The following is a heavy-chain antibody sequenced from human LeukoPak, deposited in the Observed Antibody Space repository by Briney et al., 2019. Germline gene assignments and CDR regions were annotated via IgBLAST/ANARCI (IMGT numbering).Heavy chain of an antibody. J-gene: IGHJ4*02. CDR1: GYTFTDHY. CDR3: ARAHIGNDLFIDY. V-gene: IGHV1-2*02. D-gene: IGHD2-21*01. Sequence: ASVKVSCKTSGYTFTDHYFHWLRQAPGQGLEWMGWINPYSGATNYAQKFQGRVTMTRDTSISTAYMDLSSLKSDDTAVYYCARAHIGNDLFIDYWGQGTLVTVSS. CDR2: INPYSGAT.